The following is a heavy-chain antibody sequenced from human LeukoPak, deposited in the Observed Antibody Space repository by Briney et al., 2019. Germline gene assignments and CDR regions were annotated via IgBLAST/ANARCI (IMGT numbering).Heavy chain of an antibody. V-gene: IGHV4-4*07. CDR3: ARDRGIVGATSAIRFDY. D-gene: IGHD1-26*01. J-gene: IGHJ4*02. CDR1: GASISSYY. CDR2: IYPSGST. Sequence: SETLSLTCTVSGASISSYYWTWIRQPAGKGLEWIGRIYPSGSTNYNPSLKSRVAMSVDTSKNQFSLKLSSVTAADTAVYYCARDRGIVGATSAIRFDYWGQGTLVTVSS.